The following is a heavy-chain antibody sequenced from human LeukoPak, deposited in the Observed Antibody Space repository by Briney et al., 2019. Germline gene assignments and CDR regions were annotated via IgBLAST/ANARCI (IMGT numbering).Heavy chain of an antibody. J-gene: IGHJ4*02. V-gene: IGHV3-23*01. D-gene: IGHD6-19*01. CDR3: TKEYEKTNRSPQWGFDS. CDR2: ISGSSSHT. CDR1: GFIFSTYA. Sequence: QPGGSLRLSCTASGFIFSTYAMSSVRQAPGKGLEWVSGISGSSSHTEDADSVKGRFIISRDNSKNTLFLQMNSLRAEDTALYYCTKEYEKTNRSPQWGFDSWGQGTLVTVSS.